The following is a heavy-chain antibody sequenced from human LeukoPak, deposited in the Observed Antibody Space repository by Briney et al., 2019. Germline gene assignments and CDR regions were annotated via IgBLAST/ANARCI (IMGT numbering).Heavy chain of an antibody. Sequence: GGSLRLSCAASGFTFSSYAMSWVRQAPGKGLEWVSAISGSSGSTYYADSVKGRFTISRDNSKNTLYLQMNSLRAEDTAVYYCAKIYCSGGSCSDYWGQGTLVTVSS. CDR2: ISGSSGST. D-gene: IGHD2-15*01. V-gene: IGHV3-23*01. CDR3: AKIYCSGGSCSDY. CDR1: GFTFSSYA. J-gene: IGHJ4*02.